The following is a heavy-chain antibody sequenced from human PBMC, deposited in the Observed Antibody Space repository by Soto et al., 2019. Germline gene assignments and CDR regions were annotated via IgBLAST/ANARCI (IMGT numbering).Heavy chain of an antibody. V-gene: IGHV3-53*04. Sequence: EVQLVESGGGLVQPGGSLGLSCAASGFTVSSNYMSWVRQAPGKGLEWVSVIYSGGSTYYADSVKGRFTISRHNSKNTLYLQMNSLRAEDTAVYYCAREDINGERAFDYWGQGTLVTVSS. D-gene: IGHD4-17*01. CDR1: GFTVSSNY. J-gene: IGHJ4*02. CDR3: AREDINGERAFDY. CDR2: IYSGGST.